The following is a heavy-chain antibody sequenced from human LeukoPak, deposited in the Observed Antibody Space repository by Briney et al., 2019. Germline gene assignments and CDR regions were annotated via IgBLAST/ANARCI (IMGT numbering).Heavy chain of an antibody. CDR2: ISSSSSYI. V-gene: IGHV3-21*01. D-gene: IGHD3-10*01. CDR3: AREGRYYGSGSHRDGFDI. CDR1: GFTLSSYN. J-gene: IGHJ3*02. Sequence: GGSLRLSCTASGFTLSSYNMNWVRQAPGKGLEWVSSISSSSSYIYYADSVKGRFTISRDNAKNSLYLQMNSLRAEDTAVYYCAREGRYYGSGSHRDGFDIWGQGTMVTVSS.